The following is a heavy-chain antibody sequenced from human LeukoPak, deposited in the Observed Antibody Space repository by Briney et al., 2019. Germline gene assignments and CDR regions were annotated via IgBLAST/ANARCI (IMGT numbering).Heavy chain of an antibody. CDR3: ARAPAVAPHGGFDY. Sequence: SETLSLTCAVYGGSFSGYYWSWIRQPPGKGLEWIGEINHSGSTNYNPSLKSRVTISVDTSKNQFSLKLSSVTAADTAVYYCARAPAVAPHGGFDYWGQGTLVTVSS. V-gene: IGHV4-34*01. J-gene: IGHJ4*02. D-gene: IGHD6-19*01. CDR2: INHSGST. CDR1: GGSFSGYY.